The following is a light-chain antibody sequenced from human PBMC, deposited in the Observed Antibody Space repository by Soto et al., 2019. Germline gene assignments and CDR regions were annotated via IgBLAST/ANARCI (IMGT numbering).Light chain of an antibody. CDR3: AAWDDSLSFWV. CDR2: RNN. Sequence: QSALTQPPSASGTPGQRVTISCSGSSSNIGSNYVYWYQQLPGTAPKLLIYRNNQRPSGVPDRFSGSKSGTSASLAISGLRSEDEADYYCAAWDDSLSFWVFGGGTKLTVL. V-gene: IGLV1-47*01. CDR1: SSNIGSNY. J-gene: IGLJ3*02.